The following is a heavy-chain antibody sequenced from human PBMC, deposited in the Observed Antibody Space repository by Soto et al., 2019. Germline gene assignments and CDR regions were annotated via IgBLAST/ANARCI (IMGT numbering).Heavy chain of an antibody. CDR3: ARDPSLDSGYDDAFDI. D-gene: IGHD5-12*01. V-gene: IGHV3-74*01. CDR1: GFTFSSYW. CDR2: INSDGSSP. Sequence: GGSLRLSCAASGFTFSSYWMHWVRQAPGKGLVWVSRINSDGSSPIYADSVKGRFTISRDNAKITLYLQINSLRAEDTAVYYCARDPSLDSGYDDAFDIWGPGTMVPVSS. J-gene: IGHJ3*02.